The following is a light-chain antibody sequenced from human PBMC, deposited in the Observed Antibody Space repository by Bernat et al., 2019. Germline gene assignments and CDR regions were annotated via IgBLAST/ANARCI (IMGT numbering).Light chain of an antibody. Sequence: EIVLTQSPGTLSLSPGARATLSCRASPSVSSSYLAWYQQKPGQSPRLLLYGASRRATGIPDRFSGSGSGTDFTLNISRLEPEEFAVYYCQQYGSSPETFGQGTKVESK. CDR3: QQYGSSPET. CDR1: PSVSSSY. CDR2: GAS. J-gene: IGKJ1*01. V-gene: IGKV3-20*01.